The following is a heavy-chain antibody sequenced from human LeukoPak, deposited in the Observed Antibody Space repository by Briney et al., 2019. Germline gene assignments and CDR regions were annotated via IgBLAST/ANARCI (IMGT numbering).Heavy chain of an antibody. J-gene: IGHJ4*02. CDR2: ISGSGGST. CDR3: AKELDSSGYFDC. Sequence: GGSLRLSCAASGFTFSNYDMSWVRQAPGKGLEWVSGISGSGGSTYHADSVKGRFTISRDNSKNTLYLQMNSLRAEDTAVYYCAKELDSSGYFDCWGQGTLVTVSS. D-gene: IGHD3-22*01. CDR1: GFTFSNYD. V-gene: IGHV3-23*01.